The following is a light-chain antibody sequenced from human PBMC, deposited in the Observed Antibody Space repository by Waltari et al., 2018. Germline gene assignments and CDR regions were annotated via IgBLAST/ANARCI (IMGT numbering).Light chain of an antibody. CDR1: QSVLYTSDSKNY. J-gene: IGKJ2*01. CDR3: QQYYDTPT. CDR2: WAS. V-gene: IGKV4-1*01. Sequence: DIVMTQSPDSLAVSLGERATINCKSSQSVLYTSDSKNYLAWYQQKPGQPPKLLIYWASTRESGVPDRFTGSGSGTDFTLTVSSLQAEDVAVYYCQQYYDTPTFGQGTTLEIK.